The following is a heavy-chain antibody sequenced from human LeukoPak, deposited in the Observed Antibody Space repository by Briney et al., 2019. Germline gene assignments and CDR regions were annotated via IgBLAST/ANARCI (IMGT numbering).Heavy chain of an antibody. CDR3: TRVGDFWSGYTALGFDP. CDR1: GFTFSTYA. Sequence: GGSLRLSCAASGFTFSTYAVSWVRQAPARGLEWVGFIRSKAYGGTTEYAASVKGRFTISRDDSKSIAYLQMNSLKTEDTAVYYCTRVGDFWSGYTALGFDPWGQGTLVTVSS. V-gene: IGHV3-49*04. CDR2: IRSKAYGGTT. J-gene: IGHJ5*02. D-gene: IGHD3-3*01.